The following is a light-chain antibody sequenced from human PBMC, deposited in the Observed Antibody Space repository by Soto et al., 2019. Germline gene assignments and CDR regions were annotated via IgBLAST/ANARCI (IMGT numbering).Light chain of an antibody. CDR1: SSDVGGYNY. J-gene: IGLJ2*01. CDR2: DVS. V-gene: IGLV2-14*01. CDR3: SSYTSSSTLTGMV. Sequence: QSVLTQPASVSGSPGQSITISCTGTSSDVGGYNYVSWYQQHPGKAPKLMIYDVSNRPSGVSNRFSGSKSGNTASLTISGLQAEDEADYYCSSYTSSSTLTGMVFGGGTQLTVL.